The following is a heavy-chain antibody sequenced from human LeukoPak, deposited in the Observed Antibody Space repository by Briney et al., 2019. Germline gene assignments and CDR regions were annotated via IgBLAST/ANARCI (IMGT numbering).Heavy chain of an antibody. Sequence: PSETLSLTCTVSGGSISSYYWSWIRQPPGKGLEWIGYIYYSGSTNYNPSLKSRVTISVDTSKNQFSLKLSSVTAADTAVYYCARHHGGAAAGIYFDYWGQGTLVTVSS. J-gene: IGHJ4*02. CDR2: IYYSGST. D-gene: IGHD6-13*01. CDR1: GGSISSYY. V-gene: IGHV4-59*08. CDR3: ARHHGGAAAGIYFDY.